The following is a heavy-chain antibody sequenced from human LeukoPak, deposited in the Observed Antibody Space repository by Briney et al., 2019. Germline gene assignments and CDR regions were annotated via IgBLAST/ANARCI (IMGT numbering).Heavy chain of an antibody. D-gene: IGHD3-10*01. Sequence: GGSLRLSCAASGFTFSSYGMHWVRQAPGKGLEWVAVISYDGSNKYYADSVKGRFTISRDNSKNTPYLQMNSLRAEDTAVYYCANILGEYYYYMDVWGKGTTVTVSS. CDR3: ANILGEYYYYMDV. V-gene: IGHV3-30*18. CDR2: ISYDGSNK. J-gene: IGHJ6*03. CDR1: GFTFSSYG.